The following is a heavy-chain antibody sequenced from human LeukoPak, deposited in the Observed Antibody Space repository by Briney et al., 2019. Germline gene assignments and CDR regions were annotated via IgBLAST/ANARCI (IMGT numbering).Heavy chain of an antibody. CDR2: IYTSGST. Sequence: SETLSLTRTVSGGSISSYYWSWIRQPAGEGLEWIGRIYTSGSTNYNPSLKSRVTMSVDTSKNQFSLKLSSVTAADTAVYYCARTGIEEYYYYMDVWGKGTTVTVSS. D-gene: IGHD6-13*01. J-gene: IGHJ6*03. V-gene: IGHV4-4*07. CDR3: ARTGIEEYYYYMDV. CDR1: GGSISSYY.